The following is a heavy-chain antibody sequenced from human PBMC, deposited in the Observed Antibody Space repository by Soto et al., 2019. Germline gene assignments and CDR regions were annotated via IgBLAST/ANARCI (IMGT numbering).Heavy chain of an antibody. J-gene: IGHJ4*02. CDR3: ARDGVAATTYFGYFDY. V-gene: IGHV3-33*01. Sequence: SLILSCAASGLSFSGYGMRWVRQAPGKGLEWVAVIRYDGSNTYYADSVKGRFTISRDNPKNTLYLQINNLRSEHTAVYYSARDGVAATTYFGYFDYWGQGTLVTVSS. CDR1: GLSFSGYG. D-gene: IGHD1-26*01. CDR2: IRYDGSNT.